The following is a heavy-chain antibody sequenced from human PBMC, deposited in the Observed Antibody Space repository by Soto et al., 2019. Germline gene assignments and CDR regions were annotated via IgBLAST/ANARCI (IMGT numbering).Heavy chain of an antibody. J-gene: IGHJ4*02. V-gene: IGHV3-33*01. CDR2: IWYDGSNK. CDR3: GRDGALGDTTVVDS. CDR1: GFTFSTYG. D-gene: IGHD5-18*01. Sequence: QVQLVESGGGVVQPGTSLRLSCAASGFTFSTYGMHWVRQAPGKGLEWVAVIWYDGSNKYHDDSLKGRFTISRDNSKNTVYLQINNLRAEDTAVYYCGRDGALGDTTVVDSWGQGTLVIVSS.